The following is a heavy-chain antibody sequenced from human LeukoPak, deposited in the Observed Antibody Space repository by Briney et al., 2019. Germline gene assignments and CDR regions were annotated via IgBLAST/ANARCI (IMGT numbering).Heavy chain of an antibody. CDR1: GFTFSNYA. CDR3: VIWGDYDVLTGYYVPDY. V-gene: IGHV3-23*01. J-gene: IGHJ4*02. CDR2: ITGSGTNR. D-gene: IGHD3-9*01. Sequence: GASLRLSCVASGFTFSNYAMSWVRQAPGKGLEWVSAITGSGTNRYYADSLKGRFTTSRDNSKNTAFLQMNSLRHEDTAIYYCVIWGDYDVLTGYYVPDYWGQGTLVTVAS.